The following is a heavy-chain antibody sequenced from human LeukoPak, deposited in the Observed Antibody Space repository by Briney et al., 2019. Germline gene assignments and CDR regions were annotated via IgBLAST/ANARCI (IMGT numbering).Heavy chain of an antibody. CDR3: ARVGTSSGIAVAGPVFDY. D-gene: IGHD6-19*01. J-gene: IGHJ4*02. CDR2: INPNSGGT. CDR1: GHTFTGYY. Sequence: ASVKVSCKASGHTFTGYYMHWVRQAPGQGLEWIGCINPNSGGTNYAQKFQGRVTMTRDTSISTAYMELSRLRSDDTAVYYCARVGTSSGIAVAGPVFDYWGQGTLVTVSS. V-gene: IGHV1-2*02.